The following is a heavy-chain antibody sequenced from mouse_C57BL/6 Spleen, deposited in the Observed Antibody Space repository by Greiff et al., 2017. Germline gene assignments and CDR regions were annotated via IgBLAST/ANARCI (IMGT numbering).Heavy chain of an antibody. V-gene: IGHV1-50*01. CDR1: GYTFTSYW. CDR3: AHTVVAPYYAMDY. D-gene: IGHD1-1*01. Sequence: VQLQQPGAELVKPGASVKLSCKASGYTFTSYWMQWVKQRPGQGLEWIGEIDPSDSYTNYNQKFKGKATLTVDTSSSTAYMQLSSLTSEDSAVYYCAHTVVAPYYAMDYWGQGTSVTVSS. CDR2: IDPSDSYT. J-gene: IGHJ4*01.